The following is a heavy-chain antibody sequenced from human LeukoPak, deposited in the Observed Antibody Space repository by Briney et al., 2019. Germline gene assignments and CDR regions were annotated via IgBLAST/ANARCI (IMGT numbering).Heavy chain of an antibody. D-gene: IGHD6-13*01. CDR3: AKAGGAYSSSWYLYFDY. V-gene: IGHV3-30-3*01. J-gene: IGHJ4*02. CDR1: GFTFTNYV. Sequence: PGRSLRLSCVASGFTFTNYVIHWVRQAPGEGLEWVAVISSDGINKYYADSVKGRFTISRDNSKNTLYLQMNSLRAEDTAVYYCAKAGGAYSSSWYLYFDYWGRGTLVTVSS. CDR2: ISSDGINK.